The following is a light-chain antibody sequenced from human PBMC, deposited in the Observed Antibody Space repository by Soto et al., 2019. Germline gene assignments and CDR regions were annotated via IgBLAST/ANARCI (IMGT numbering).Light chain of an antibody. V-gene: IGLV2-8*01. CDR2: EVS. CDR3: SSYADTNKLV. CDR1: SSDVGGYNY. J-gene: IGLJ2*01. Sequence: QSALTQPPSASGSPEQSVTISCTGTSSDVGGYNYVSWYQQHPGKAPKIMIYEVSKWPSGVPDRFSGSKSGNTASLTVSGLQAEDEADYYCSSYADTNKLVFGGGTKVTVL.